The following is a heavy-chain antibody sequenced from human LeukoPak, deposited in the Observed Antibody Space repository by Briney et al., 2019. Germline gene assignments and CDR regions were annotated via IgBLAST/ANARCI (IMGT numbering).Heavy chain of an antibody. CDR1: GGSISSSSYY. J-gene: IGHJ6*02. V-gene: IGHV4-39*01. D-gene: IGHD1-14*01. CDR3: ARVYDSGDYYYGMDV. CDR2: IYYSGTT. Sequence: SETLSLTCTVSGGSISSSSYYWGWIRQSPGKGLEWIGSIYYSGTTHYNPSLTSRVTISVDTPKNQFSLKLSSVTAADTAVYYCARVYDSGDYYYGMDVWGQGTTVTVSS.